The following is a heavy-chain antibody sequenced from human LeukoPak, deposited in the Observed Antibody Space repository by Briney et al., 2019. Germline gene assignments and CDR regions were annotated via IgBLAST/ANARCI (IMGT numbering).Heavy chain of an antibody. CDR1: GFTFSSYS. CDR2: ISSSSSTI. D-gene: IGHD2-8*01. Sequence: GGSLRLSCAASGFTFSSYSMNWVRQAPGRGLEWVSYISSSSSTIYYADSVKGRFTISRDNSKNTLYLQMNSLRAEDTAVYYCARTILYPSVVWYYYGMDVWSQGTTVTVSS. V-gene: IGHV3-48*01. J-gene: IGHJ6*02. CDR3: ARTILYPSVVWYYYGMDV.